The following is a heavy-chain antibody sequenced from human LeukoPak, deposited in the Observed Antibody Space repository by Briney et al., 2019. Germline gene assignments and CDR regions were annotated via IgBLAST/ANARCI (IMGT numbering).Heavy chain of an antibody. CDR2: MHADGSEK. CDR1: GFNVSNSW. CDR3: ARDRAYKAFDY. V-gene: IGHV3-7*01. J-gene: IGHJ4*02. Sequence: GGSLRLSCAASGFNVSNSWMNWVRQAPGKGLQWVASMHADGSEKFYLDSVRGRFIISRDDAKKSVYLQMRGPSAEATAVYYCARDRAYKAFDYWGQGTLVTVSS. D-gene: IGHD5-24*01.